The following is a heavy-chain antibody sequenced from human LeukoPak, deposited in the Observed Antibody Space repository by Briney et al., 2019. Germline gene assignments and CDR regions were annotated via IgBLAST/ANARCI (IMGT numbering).Heavy chain of an antibody. Sequence: SETLSLTCTVSGGSISSYYWSWIRQPPGKGLEWIGYIYYSGSTNYNPSLKSRVTISVNTSKNQFSLKLSSVTAADTAVYYCARGRAFGHYDFWSGYINYYMDVWGKGTTVTVSS. V-gene: IGHV4-59*01. CDR3: ARGRAFGHYDFWSGYINYYMDV. CDR2: IYYSGST. J-gene: IGHJ6*03. D-gene: IGHD3-3*01. CDR1: GGSISSYY.